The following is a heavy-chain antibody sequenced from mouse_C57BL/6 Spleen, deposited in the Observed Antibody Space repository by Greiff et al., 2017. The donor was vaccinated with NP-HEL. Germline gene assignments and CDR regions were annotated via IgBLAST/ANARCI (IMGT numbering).Heavy chain of an antibody. J-gene: IGHJ3*01. CDR3: ARQGDYDGFAY. CDR2: IDPSDSYT. CDR1: GYTFTSYW. Sequence: QVQLQQSGAELVMPGASVKLSCKASGYTFTSYWMHWVKQRPGQGLEWIGEIDPSDSYTNYNQKFKGKSTLTVDKSSSTAYMQLSSLTSEDSAVYYCARQGDYDGFAYWGQGTLVTVSA. V-gene: IGHV1-69*01. D-gene: IGHD2-4*01.